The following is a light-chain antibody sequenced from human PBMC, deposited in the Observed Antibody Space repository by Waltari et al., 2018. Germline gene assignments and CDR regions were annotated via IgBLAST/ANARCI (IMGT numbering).Light chain of an antibody. V-gene: IGLV2-14*03. CDR2: DVF. Sequence: SALTQPASVSGSPGPSITISCAGTSSDLGANEYVSWYQQHPDKAPKLIIHDVFNRPSGISNRFSGSKSANTASLTITGLQAEDEADYYCCAYTIRSTLVFGGGTRVTVL. CDR1: SSDLGANEY. CDR3: CAYTIRSTLV. J-gene: IGLJ3*02.